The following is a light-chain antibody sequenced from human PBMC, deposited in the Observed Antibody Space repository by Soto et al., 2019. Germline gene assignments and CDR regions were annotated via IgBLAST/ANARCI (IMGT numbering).Light chain of an antibody. Sequence: DIQMTQSPSTLSGSVGDRVTITCRASQTISSWLAWYQQKPGKAPKLLIYKASTLKSGVPSRFSGSGFGTEFTLTISSLQPDDFVTYYCQHYNSYSEACGRGTKVELK. CDR1: QTISSW. V-gene: IGKV1-5*03. CDR2: KAS. J-gene: IGKJ1*01. CDR3: QHYNSYSEA.